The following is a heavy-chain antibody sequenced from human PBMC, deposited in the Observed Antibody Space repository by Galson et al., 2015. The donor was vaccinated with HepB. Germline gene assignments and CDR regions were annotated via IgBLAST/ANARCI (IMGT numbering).Heavy chain of an antibody. D-gene: IGHD3-10*01. CDR2: INQDGSEK. Sequence: SLRLSCAASRFTFSRYWMSWVRQAPGKGLEWVANINQDGSEKYYVDSVKGRFTVSRDNAKSSLYLQMNSLRAEDTAVYYCASRSPLAWFGEFTYYFDYWGQGTLVTVSS. J-gene: IGHJ4*02. V-gene: IGHV3-7*03. CDR1: RFTFSRYW. CDR3: ASRSPLAWFGEFTYYFDY.